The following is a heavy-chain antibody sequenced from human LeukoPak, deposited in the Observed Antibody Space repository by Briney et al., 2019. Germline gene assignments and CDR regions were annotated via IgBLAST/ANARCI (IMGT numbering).Heavy chain of an antibody. CDR1: GYAFNGYD. D-gene: IGHD5-18*01. J-gene: IGHJ4*02. V-gene: IGHV1-2*02. CDR3: VPGFLDTAMITTVRDF. CDR2: MNPNSGGT. Sequence: GSVKVSCEASGYAFNGYDMHWVRQAPGQGLEWMGWMNPNSGGTDFAQKFQGRVNMTRDTSISTAYLEMSRLRSDDTAVYYCVPGFLDTAMITTVRDFWGQGTLVTVSA.